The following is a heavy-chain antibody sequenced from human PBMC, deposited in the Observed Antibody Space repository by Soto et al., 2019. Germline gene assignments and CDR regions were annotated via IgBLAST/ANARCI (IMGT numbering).Heavy chain of an antibody. Sequence: PSETLSLTCTVSGGSISSSSYYWGWIRQPPGKGLEWIGSIYYSGSTYYNPSLKSRVTISVDTSKNQFSLKLSSVTAADTAVYYCARQDEDTMVRGDRFDPWGQGTLVTVPQ. V-gene: IGHV4-39*01. CDR2: IYYSGST. J-gene: IGHJ5*02. D-gene: IGHD3-10*01. CDR1: GGSISSSSYY. CDR3: ARQDEDTMVRGDRFDP.